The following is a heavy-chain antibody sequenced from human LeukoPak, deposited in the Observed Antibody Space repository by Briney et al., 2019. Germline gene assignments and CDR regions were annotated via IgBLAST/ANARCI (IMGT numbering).Heavy chain of an antibody. CDR1: GFTFSNAW. CDR3: AREYSSSPDAFDI. J-gene: IGHJ3*02. CDR2: ISSSGSFL. Sequence: GGSLRLSCAASGFTFSNAWMSWVRQVPGKGLEWVSSISSSGSFLHYADSVKGRFTISRDNAKNSLYLQMNSLRAEDTAVYYCAREYSSSPDAFDIWGQGTMVTVSS. D-gene: IGHD6-6*01. V-gene: IGHV3-21*01.